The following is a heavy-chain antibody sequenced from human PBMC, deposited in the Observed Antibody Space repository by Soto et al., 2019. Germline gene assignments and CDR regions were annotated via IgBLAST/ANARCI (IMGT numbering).Heavy chain of an antibody. D-gene: IGHD3-22*01. J-gene: IGHJ4*02. CDR3: AKVYTDLYYDSSGYYSFDY. CDR1: GFTFSSYA. CDR2: ISGSGGST. Sequence: GSLRLSCAASGFTFSSYAMSWVRQAPGKGLEWVSAISGSGGSTYYADSVKGRFTISRDNSKNTLYLQMNSLRAEDTAVYYCAKVYTDLYYDSSGYYSFDYWGQGTLVTVSS. V-gene: IGHV3-23*01.